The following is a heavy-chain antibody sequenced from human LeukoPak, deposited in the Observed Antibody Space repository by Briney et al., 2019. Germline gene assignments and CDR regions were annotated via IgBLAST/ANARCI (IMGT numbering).Heavy chain of an antibody. CDR3: ARGDDLWSGYWPRPFDY. J-gene: IGHJ4*02. CDR2: IYTSGST. V-gene: IGHV4-4*07. D-gene: IGHD3-3*01. Sequence: PSETLSLTCTVSGGSISSYYWSLIRQPAGKGLEWIGRIYTSGSTNYNPSLKSRVTMSVDTSKNQFSLKLSSVTAADTAVYYCARGDDLWSGYWPRPFDYWGQGTLVTVSS. CDR1: GGSISSYY.